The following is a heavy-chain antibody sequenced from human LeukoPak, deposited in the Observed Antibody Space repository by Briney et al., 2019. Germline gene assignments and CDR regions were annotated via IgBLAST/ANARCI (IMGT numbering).Heavy chain of an antibody. V-gene: IGHV4-39*07. CDR3: ARSHYDSSGSPIFGLGVDY. J-gene: IGHJ4*02. CDR2: IYHSGST. CDR1: GGSISRSSHY. D-gene: IGHD3-22*01. Sequence: SETLSLTCTVSGGSISRSSHYWGWIRQPPGKGLEWIGYIYHSGSTYYNPSLKGRVTISVDRSKNQFSLKLSSVTAADTAVYYCARSHYDSSGSPIFGLGVDYWGQGTLVTVSS.